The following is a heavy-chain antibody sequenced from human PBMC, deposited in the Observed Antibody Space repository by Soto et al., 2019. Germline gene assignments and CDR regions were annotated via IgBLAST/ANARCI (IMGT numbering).Heavy chain of an antibody. D-gene: IGHD1-26*01. CDR1: GGTFSSYA. J-gene: IGHJ4*02. Sequence: SVKVSGKASGGTFSSYAISWVRQAPGQGLEWMGGIIPIFGTANYAQKFQGRVTITGDESTSTAYMELSSLRSEDTAVYYCAADGGSGSCPPNFDYWGQGTLVTVSS. CDR2: IIPIFGTA. CDR3: AADGGSGSCPPNFDY. V-gene: IGHV1-69*13.